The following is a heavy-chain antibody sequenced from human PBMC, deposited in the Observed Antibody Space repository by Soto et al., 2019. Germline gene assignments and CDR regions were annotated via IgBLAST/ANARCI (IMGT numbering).Heavy chain of an antibody. CDR2: ISTYDDKT. Sequence: GASVKVSCKASGYSFRTHGISWVRQAPGQGLEWMGWISTYDDKTNFPQKFQGRITMTTDTSTSTAYMELRSLRSDDTAVYFCARDLGYCNSSGCFRNWFDPWGQGTLVTV. J-gene: IGHJ5*02. CDR3: ARDLGYCNSSGCFRNWFDP. D-gene: IGHD2-15*01. CDR1: GYSFRTHG. V-gene: IGHV1-18*01.